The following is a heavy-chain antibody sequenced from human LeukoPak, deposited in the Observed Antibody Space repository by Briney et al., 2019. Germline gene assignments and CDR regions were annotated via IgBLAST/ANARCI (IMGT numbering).Heavy chain of an antibody. CDR2: INPNSCGT. V-gene: IGHV1-2*02. J-gene: IGHJ4*02. CDR3: ATDTCSGGSCYAFDY. D-gene: IGHD2-15*01. Sequence: ASVKVSCKASGYTFTGYYMHWVRQAPGQGLEWMGWINPNSCGTNYAQKFQGRVTMTRDTSISTAYMELSRLRSDDTAVYYCATDTCSGGSCYAFDYWGQGTLVTVSS. CDR1: GYTFTGYY.